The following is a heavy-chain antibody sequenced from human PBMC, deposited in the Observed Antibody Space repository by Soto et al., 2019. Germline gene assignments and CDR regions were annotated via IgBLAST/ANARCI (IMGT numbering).Heavy chain of an antibody. J-gene: IGHJ3*02. V-gene: IGHV4-39*01. CDR3: ARLSISYAFDI. Sequence: PSETLSLTCTVSGGSISSSSYYWGWIRQPPGKGLEWIGSIYYSGSTYYNPSLKSRVTISVDTSKNQFSLKLSSATAADTAVYYCARLSISYAFDIWGQGTMVTVSS. CDR2: IYYSGST. CDR1: GGSISSSSYY. D-gene: IGHD1-20*01.